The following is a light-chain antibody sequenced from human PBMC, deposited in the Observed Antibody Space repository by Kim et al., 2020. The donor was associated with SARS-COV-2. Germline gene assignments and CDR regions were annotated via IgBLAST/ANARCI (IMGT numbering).Light chain of an antibody. CDR3: SSYTSSSTLVV. J-gene: IGLJ2*01. CDR1: RSDVGGYNY. CDR2: DVS. Sequence: ASSMYGTGTRSDVGGYNYVSWYQQHPGKAPKLMIYDVSNRPSGVSNRFSGSKSGNTASLTISGLKAEDEADYYCSSYTSSSTLVVFGGGTKLTVL. V-gene: IGLV2-14*03.